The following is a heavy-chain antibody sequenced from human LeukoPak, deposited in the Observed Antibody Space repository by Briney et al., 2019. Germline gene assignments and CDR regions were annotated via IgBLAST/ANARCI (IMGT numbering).Heavy chain of an antibody. CDR1: GYSISSGYY. CDR3: ARVTLVRGVSICFDP. CDR2: IFHTGNT. V-gene: IGHV4-38-2*02. Sequence: PSETLSLTCTVSGYSISSGYYWGWIRPPPGKGLEWIGSIFHTGNTDYNPSLKSRVTITVDTSKNQFSLKLNSVTAADTAVYYCARVTLVRGVSICFDPWGQGTLVTVSS. D-gene: IGHD3-10*01. J-gene: IGHJ5*02.